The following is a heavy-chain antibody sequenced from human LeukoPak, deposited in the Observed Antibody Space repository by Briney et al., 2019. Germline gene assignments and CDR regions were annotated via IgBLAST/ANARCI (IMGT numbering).Heavy chain of an antibody. D-gene: IGHD3-22*01. CDR3: AAVGEWLSNAYNI. CDR1: GLPFTVTW. V-gene: IGHV3-15*01. CDR2: IKSKVDGETR. Sequence: GGSLRLSCAASGLPFTVTWMTWVRQAPGKVLEWVGRIKSKVDGETRDYAAPVQDRFIISRDDSRNMVYLQMNSLKIEDTAIYYCAAVGEWLSNAYNIWGQGALVTVSA. J-gene: IGHJ3*02.